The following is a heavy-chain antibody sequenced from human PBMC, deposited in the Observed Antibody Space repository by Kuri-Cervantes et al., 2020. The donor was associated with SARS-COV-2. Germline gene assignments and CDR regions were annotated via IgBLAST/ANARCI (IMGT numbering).Heavy chain of an antibody. J-gene: IGHJ4*02. Sequence: SGPTLVKPTQTLTLTCTFSGFSLTTSGMCVAWIRQPPGKALEWLARIDWDDDKYYSTSLKTRLTISKDTSKNQVVLTMTNMDPVDTATYYCVRSTYDFWSGSGGIALNDYWGQGTLVTVSS. CDR3: VRSTYDFWSGSGGIALNDY. V-gene: IGHV2-70*11. CDR2: IDWDDDK. CDR1: GFSLTTSGMC. D-gene: IGHD3-3*01.